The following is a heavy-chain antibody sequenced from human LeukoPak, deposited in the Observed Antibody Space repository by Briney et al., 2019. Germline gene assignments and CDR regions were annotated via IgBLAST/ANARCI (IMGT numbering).Heavy chain of an antibody. D-gene: IGHD6-13*01. CDR3: AHRYSSSFFDY. Sequence: SGPTLVKPTQTPTLTCTFSGLSLSTSGVGVGWIRQPPGKALEWLALIFWDDDKRYSPSLKSRLTITKDTSKNRVVLTMTNMDPVDTATYYCAHRYSSSFFDYWGQGTLVTVSS. CDR1: GLSLSTSGVG. CDR2: IFWDDDK. J-gene: IGHJ4*02. V-gene: IGHV2-5*02.